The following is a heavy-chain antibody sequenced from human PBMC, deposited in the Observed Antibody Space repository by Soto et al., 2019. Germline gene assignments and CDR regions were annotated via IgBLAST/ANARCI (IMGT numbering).Heavy chain of an antibody. CDR3: AKSQEIGTHFFDS. V-gene: IGHV3-13*01. D-gene: IGHD6-13*01. CDR1: GFTFSGFD. J-gene: IGHJ4*02. Sequence: GGSLRLSFEASGFTFSGFDMHWVRQPTGKGLEWVSSIGTAGSTYYTVSVKGRFTISRDNAQNSLSLQMNSLIAWDMAVYFCAKSQEIGTHFFDSWGQGTQVTVSS. CDR2: IGTAGST.